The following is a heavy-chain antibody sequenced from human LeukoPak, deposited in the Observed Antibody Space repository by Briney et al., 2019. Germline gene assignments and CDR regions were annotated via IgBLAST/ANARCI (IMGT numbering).Heavy chain of an antibody. D-gene: IGHD3-22*01. J-gene: IGHJ5*02. CDR3: ARGDYYYDSSGYWNWFYP. V-gene: IGHV3-30*04. Sequence: PGRSLRLSCAASGFTFSSYAMHWVRQAPGKGLEWVAVISYDGSNKYYADSVKGRFTISRDNSKNTLYLQMNSLRAEDTAVYYCARGDYYYDSSGYWNWFYPWGQGTLVTVSS. CDR1: GFTFSSYA. CDR2: ISYDGSNK.